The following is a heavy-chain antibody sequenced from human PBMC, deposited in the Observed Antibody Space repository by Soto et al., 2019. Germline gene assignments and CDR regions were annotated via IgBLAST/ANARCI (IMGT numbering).Heavy chain of an antibody. CDR2: IYYSGST. CDR3: ARVNWGGVDY. V-gene: IGHV4-31*03. Sequence: QVQLQESGPGLVKPSQTLSLTCTVSGDSISSDGYYWTWIRQHPGKGLEWIGYIYYSGSTYYNPSLTSRVTMSLETSKNQFSLTLSSVTAADTAVYYCARVNWGGVDYWCPGTLFTVSS. D-gene: IGHD7-27*01. J-gene: IGHJ4*02. CDR1: GDSISSDGYY.